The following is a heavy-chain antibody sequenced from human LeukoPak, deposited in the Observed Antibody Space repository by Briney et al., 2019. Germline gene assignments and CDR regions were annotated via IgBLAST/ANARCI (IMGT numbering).Heavy chain of an antibody. J-gene: IGHJ4*02. CDR3: ARESSIAARPYYFDY. V-gene: IGHV4-30-4*08. CDR1: GGSISSGDYY. CDR2: ICYSGST. D-gene: IGHD6-6*01. Sequence: SETLSLTCTVSGGSISSGDYYWSWIRQPPGKGLEWIGYICYSGSTYYNPSLKSRVTISVDTSKNQFSLKLSSVTAADTAVYYCARESSIAARPYYFDYWGQGTLVTVSS.